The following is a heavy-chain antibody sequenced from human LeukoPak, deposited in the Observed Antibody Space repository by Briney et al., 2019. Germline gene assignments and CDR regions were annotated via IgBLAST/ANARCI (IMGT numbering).Heavy chain of an antibody. CDR1: GYTFTSYG. Sequence: ASVKVSCKASGYTFTSYGISWVRQAPGQGLEWMGWMNPNSGNTGYAQKFQGRVTMTRNTSISTAYMELSSLRSEDTAVYYCARGPNYYDSSGYYYYFDYWGQGTLVTVSS. D-gene: IGHD3-22*01. V-gene: IGHV1-8*02. CDR3: ARGPNYYDSSGYYYYFDY. J-gene: IGHJ4*02. CDR2: MNPNSGNT.